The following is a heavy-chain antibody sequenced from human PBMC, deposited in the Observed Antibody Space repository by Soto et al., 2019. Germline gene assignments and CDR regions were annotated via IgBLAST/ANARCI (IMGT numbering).Heavy chain of an antibody. CDR1: SDSISNYY. CDR3: AIAVGAPFYYLDF. V-gene: IGHV4-59*01. D-gene: IGHD6-6*01. J-gene: IGHJ4*02. CDR2: IHYSGST. Sequence: QVQLQESGPGLVKPSETLSLTCTVSSDSISNYYWSWIRQPPGKGLEWIGYIHYSGSTDYNPSLKSRVSISGDTSTSQFSLKLSSVTAADTAVYYSAIAVGAPFYYLDFWGQGTLVTVSS.